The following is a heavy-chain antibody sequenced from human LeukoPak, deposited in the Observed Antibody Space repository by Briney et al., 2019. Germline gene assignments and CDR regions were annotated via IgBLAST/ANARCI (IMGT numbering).Heavy chain of an antibody. Sequence: SETLSLTCSVSGGSISSSSYYWSWIRQPPGKGLEWIGSIYYSGSTNYNPSLKSRVTISVDTSKNQFSLKLSSVTAADTAVYYCARDKLVQGFDYWGQGTLVTVSS. CDR2: IYYSGST. V-gene: IGHV4-39*07. D-gene: IGHD1/OR15-1a*01. CDR1: GGSISSSSYY. J-gene: IGHJ4*02. CDR3: ARDKLVQGFDY.